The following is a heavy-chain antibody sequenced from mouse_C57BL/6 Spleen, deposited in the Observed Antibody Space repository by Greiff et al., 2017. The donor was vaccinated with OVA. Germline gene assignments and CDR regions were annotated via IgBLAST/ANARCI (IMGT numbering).Heavy chain of an antibody. CDR3: ARKGGNSAWFAY. Sequence: VQLQQPGAELVKPGASVKMSCKASGYTFTSYWITWVKQRPGQGLEWIGDIYPGSGSTNYNEKFKSKATLTVDTSSSTAYMQLSSLTSEDSAVYYCARKGGNSAWFAYWGQGTLVTVSA. CDR2: IYPGSGST. V-gene: IGHV1-55*01. CDR1: GYTFTSYW. J-gene: IGHJ3*01. D-gene: IGHD1-1*02.